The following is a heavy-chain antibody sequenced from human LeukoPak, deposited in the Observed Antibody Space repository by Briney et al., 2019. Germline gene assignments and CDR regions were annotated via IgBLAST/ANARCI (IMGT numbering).Heavy chain of an antibody. J-gene: IGHJ4*02. Sequence: ASVKVSCKASGYTFTSYGISWVRQAPGQGLEWMGWISAYNGNTNYAQKFQGRVTMTRNTSISTAYMELSSLRSEDTAVYYCARADILTGYLVDDYWGQGTLVTVSS. CDR3: ARADILTGYLVDDY. D-gene: IGHD3-9*01. CDR2: ISAYNGNT. V-gene: IGHV1-18*01. CDR1: GYTFTSYG.